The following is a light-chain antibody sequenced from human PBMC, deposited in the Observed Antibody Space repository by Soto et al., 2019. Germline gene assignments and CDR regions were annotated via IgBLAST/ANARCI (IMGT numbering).Light chain of an antibody. CDR3: QQRSNWPPLT. V-gene: IGKV3-11*01. Sequence: EIVLTQSPATLSLSPGERATLSCRASQSVGSYLVWYQQQPGQTPRLLIYDASNRATGIPARFSGSGSGTDFTLTISSLEPEDFAVYYCQQRSNWPPLTFGQGIRLEIK. J-gene: IGKJ5*01. CDR1: QSVGSY. CDR2: DAS.